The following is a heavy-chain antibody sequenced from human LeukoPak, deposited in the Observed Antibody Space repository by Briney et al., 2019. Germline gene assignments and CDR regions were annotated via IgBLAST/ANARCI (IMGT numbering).Heavy chain of an antibody. CDR1: GGSISSSSYY. V-gene: IGHV4-39*07. CDR2: IYYSGST. CDR3: ARSRDDFDY. Sequence: PSETLSLTCTVSGGSISSSSYYWGWIRQPPGKGLEWIGSIYYSGSTYYNPSLKSRVTISVDTSKNQFSLKLSSVTAADTAVYYCARSRDDFDYWGQGTLVTVSS. D-gene: IGHD5-24*01. J-gene: IGHJ4*02.